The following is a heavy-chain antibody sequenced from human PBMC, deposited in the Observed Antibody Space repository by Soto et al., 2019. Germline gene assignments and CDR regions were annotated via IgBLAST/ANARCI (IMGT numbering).Heavy chain of an antibody. Sequence: DEHLVQSGGGLGQPGGSLRLSCAASGFTFKTYGMNWVRRAPGKGLEWIAFLSGTGSTIYYADSVQGRFIVSRDNSNNSLHLQVNSLRRDDTAVYYCAREGCTSASCYSYIRAFDVWGQGTEVSVSS. CDR3: AREGCTSASCYSYIRAFDV. CDR1: GFTFKTYG. D-gene: IGHD2-21*02. CDR2: LSGTGSTI. J-gene: IGHJ3*01. V-gene: IGHV3-48*01.